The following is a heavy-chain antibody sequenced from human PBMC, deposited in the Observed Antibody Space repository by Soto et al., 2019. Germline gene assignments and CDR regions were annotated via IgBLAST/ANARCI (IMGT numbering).Heavy chain of an antibody. CDR3: AKSCDWYFCYMDV. CDR2: MSGSGGRT. CDR1: GFNFRNYA. V-gene: IGHV3-23*01. Sequence: EVQLLESGGGLVQPGGSLRLSCAASGFNFRNYAMTWVRQAPGKGLEWVSGMSGSGGRTYYADSVKGRFTVSRDDSQNTLYLQMNSLRVEDTAVYSCAKSCDWYFCYMDVWGKGTTVTVSS. D-gene: IGHD3-9*01. J-gene: IGHJ6*03.